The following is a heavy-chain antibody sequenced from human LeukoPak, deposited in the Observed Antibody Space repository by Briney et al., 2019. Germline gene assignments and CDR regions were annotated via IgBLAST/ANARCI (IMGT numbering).Heavy chain of an antibody. CDR3: ARVGRYYYDSSGYYRKGWFDP. CDR1: GGSISSFY. J-gene: IGHJ5*02. CDR2: IYYSGSS. D-gene: IGHD3-22*01. Sequence: SETLSLTCTVSGGSISSFYWSWIRQPPGKGLEWIGDIYYSGSSNYNPSLKSRVTISVDTSKNQFSPKLSSVTAADTAVYYCARVGRYYYDSSGYYRKGWFDPWGQGTLVTVSS. V-gene: IGHV4-59*01.